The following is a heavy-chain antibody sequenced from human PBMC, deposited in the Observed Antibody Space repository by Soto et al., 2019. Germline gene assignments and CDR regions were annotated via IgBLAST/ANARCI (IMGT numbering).Heavy chain of an antibody. CDR1: GFTFNTYG. CDR2: ISYSGSSP. V-gene: IGHV3-30*03. D-gene: IGHD3-10*01. Sequence: QVQVVESGGGVVQPGTSLRLSCLASGFTFNTYGMHWVRQAPGKGLEWVASISYSGSSPSYADSVKGRFTISRDNSKNTVDRQMNSLTAEYTGFYYCVTIGVVEMQGRRARGQGTLVTVSS. CDR3: VTIGVVEMQGRRA. J-gene: IGHJ4*02.